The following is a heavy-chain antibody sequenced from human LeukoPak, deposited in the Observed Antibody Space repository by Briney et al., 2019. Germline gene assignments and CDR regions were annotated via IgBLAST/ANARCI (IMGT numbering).Heavy chain of an antibody. V-gene: IGHV3-23*01. Sequence: PGGSLRLSCAASGFTFSTYAMSWVRQAPGKGLEWVSLISGAGGITYYADSVKGRFTISRGNSKNTLFLQMNSLRAEDTAVYFCAKKGSGSFYLDYWGQGTLVTVSS. D-gene: IGHD3-10*01. CDR1: GFTFSTYA. CDR3: AKKGSGSFYLDY. CDR2: ISGAGGIT. J-gene: IGHJ4*02.